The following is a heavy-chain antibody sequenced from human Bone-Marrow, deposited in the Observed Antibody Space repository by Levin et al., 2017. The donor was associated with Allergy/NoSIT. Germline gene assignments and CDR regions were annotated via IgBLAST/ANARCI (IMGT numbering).Heavy chain of an antibody. CDR1: GFAFSTYT. CDR2: INSGSTTI. J-gene: IGHJ3*02. D-gene: IGHD2/OR15-2a*01. V-gene: IGHV3-48*02. Sequence: RAGGSLRLSCTASGFAFSTYTMNWVRQAPGKGLEWISKINSGSTTIDYADSVKGRFTTSRDNARDSLYLQVNSLRDEDTAVYFCAGMKRNIRHAFDIWGQGTMVTVSS. CDR3: AGMKRNIRHAFDI.